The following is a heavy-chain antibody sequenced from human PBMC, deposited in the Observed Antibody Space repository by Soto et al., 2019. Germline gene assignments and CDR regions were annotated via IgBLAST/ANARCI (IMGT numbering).Heavy chain of an antibody. V-gene: IGHV3-53*02. D-gene: IGHD2-8*02. CDR3: ARDVLRASLRYSYAMGV. Sequence: EVQLVETGGGLIQPGGSLRLSCAASGFTVSSNYMNWVRQAPGKGLEWVSIIYSDGTTSYADSVKGRFTISRDNFKNTPNLQMNSLRAEDTAVYYCARDVLRASLRYSYAMGVWCQGTKVTISS. J-gene: IGHJ6*02. CDR1: GFTVSSNY. CDR2: IYSDGTT.